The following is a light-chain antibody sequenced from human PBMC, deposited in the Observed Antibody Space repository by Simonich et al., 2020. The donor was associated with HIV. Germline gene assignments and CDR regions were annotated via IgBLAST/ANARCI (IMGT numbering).Light chain of an antibody. CDR3: QSYDSSNQGV. CDR1: SGSIASNY. CDR2: EDN. V-gene: IGLV6-57*01. Sequence: NFMLTQPHSVSESPGKTATISCTRSSGSIASNYVQWYQQRPGSSPTTMVYEDNQRPSGVPDRFAGSIDSSSNSASLTISGLKTEDEADYYCQSYDSSNQGVFGGGTKLTVL. J-gene: IGLJ3*02.